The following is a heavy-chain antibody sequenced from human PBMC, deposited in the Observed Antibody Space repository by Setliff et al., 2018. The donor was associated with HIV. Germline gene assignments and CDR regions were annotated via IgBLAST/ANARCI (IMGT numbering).Heavy chain of an antibody. J-gene: IGHJ3*02. CDR3: ARGHYYDGSGYYLRSFDI. CDR2: ILHSGST. CDR1: GGSFSGYY. V-gene: IGHV4-34*01. D-gene: IGHD3-22*01. Sequence: SETLSLTCAVYGGSFSGYYWSWIRQPPGKGLEWIGEILHSGSTNYNPSLKSRVSISVDTSKNQLSLQLSSVTAADTAVYYCARGHYYDGSGYYLRSFDIWGQGTMVTVSS.